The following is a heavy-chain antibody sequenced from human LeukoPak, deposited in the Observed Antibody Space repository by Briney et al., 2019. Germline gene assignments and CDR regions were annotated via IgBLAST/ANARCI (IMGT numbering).Heavy chain of an antibody. CDR3: ARLYYSDSAFDY. J-gene: IGHJ4*01. CDR1: GGAIISSSFY. D-gene: IGHD3-10*01. Sequence: SETLSLTCTVSGGAIISSSFYWVWIRQPPGRGLEWIGSIYSSGSTYYNPSVNSRATISVDTSKKGLSLELSSVTAADTSMYYCARLYYSDSAFDYWGQGTLVTVSS. CDR2: IYSSGST. V-gene: IGHV4-39*01.